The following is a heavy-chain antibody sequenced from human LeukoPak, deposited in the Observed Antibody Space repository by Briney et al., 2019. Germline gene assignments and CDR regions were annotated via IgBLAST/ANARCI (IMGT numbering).Heavy chain of an antibody. D-gene: IGHD4-17*01. Sequence: ASVKVSCKASGYTLTTYYMHWVRQAPGQGLEWMGIINPTGGGTTYAQKLQGRVTMTRDTSTSTVFMELSSLRSEDTAVYYCARGNPTHYGDYLYYFDFWGQGTLVTVSS. V-gene: IGHV1-46*04. CDR2: INPTGGGT. J-gene: IGHJ4*02. CDR3: ARGNPTHYGDYLYYFDF. CDR1: GYTLTTYY.